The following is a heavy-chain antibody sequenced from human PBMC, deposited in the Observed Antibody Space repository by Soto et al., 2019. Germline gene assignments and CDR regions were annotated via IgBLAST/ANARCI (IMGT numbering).Heavy chain of an antibody. CDR1: GFTFDDYA. V-gene: IGHV3-9*01. D-gene: IGHD2-15*01. CDR3: AKGAPLGYCSGGSCYSYGIDV. Sequence: EVQLVESGGGLVQPGRSLRLSCAASGFTFDDYAMHWVRQAPGKGLEWVSGISWNSGSIGYADSVKGRFTISRDNAKNSLYLQMNSLRAEDTALYYCAKGAPLGYCSGGSCYSYGIDVWGQGTTVTVSS. CDR2: ISWNSGSI. J-gene: IGHJ6*02.